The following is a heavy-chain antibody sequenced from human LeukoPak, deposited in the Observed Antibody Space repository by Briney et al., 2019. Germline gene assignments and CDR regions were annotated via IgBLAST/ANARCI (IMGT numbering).Heavy chain of an antibody. CDR1: GFTFSSYG. J-gene: IGHJ4*02. V-gene: IGHV3-30*02. D-gene: IGHD1-26*01. CDR3: AKDPSIVGATGDY. CDR2: IRYDGSNK. Sequence: PGGSLRLSCAASGFTFSSYGMHWVRQAPGKGLEWVAFIRYDGSNKYYADSVKGRFTISRDNSKNTLYLQMNSLRAEDTAVYYCAKDPSIVGATGDYWGQGTLVTVSS.